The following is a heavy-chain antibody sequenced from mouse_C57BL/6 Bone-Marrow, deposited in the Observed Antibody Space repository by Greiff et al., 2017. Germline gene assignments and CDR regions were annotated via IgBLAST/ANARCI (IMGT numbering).Heavy chain of an antibody. D-gene: IGHD2-4*01. CDR1: GYTFTSYG. CDR2: IYPRSGNT. Sequence: VQLQQSGAELARPGASVKLSCKASGYTFTSYGISWVKQRTGQGLEWIGEIYPRSGNTYYNEKFKGKATLTADKSSSTAYMELRSLTSEDSAVYFCARMRLRPYWGQGTTLTVSS. V-gene: IGHV1-81*01. J-gene: IGHJ2*01. CDR3: ARMRLRPY.